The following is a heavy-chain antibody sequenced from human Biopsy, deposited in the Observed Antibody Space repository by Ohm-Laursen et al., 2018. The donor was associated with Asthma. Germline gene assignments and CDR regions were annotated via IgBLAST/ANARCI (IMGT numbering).Heavy chain of an antibody. Sequence: GSLRLSCSASGFTFSDYYMSWIRQAPGKGLEWISYINGKSNSIEYADSVKGRFTNSRDNAKNSLYLQMNSLRAEDTAVSYCARDSYSSGLYDDFESWGQGTLVTVSS. CDR2: INGKSNSI. CDR1: GFTFSDYY. J-gene: IGHJ4*02. D-gene: IGHD6-19*01. CDR3: ARDSYSSGLYDDFES. V-gene: IGHV3-11*01.